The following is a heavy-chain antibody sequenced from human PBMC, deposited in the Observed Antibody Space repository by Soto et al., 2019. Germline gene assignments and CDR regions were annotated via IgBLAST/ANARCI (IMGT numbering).Heavy chain of an antibody. V-gene: IGHV3-33*01. Sequence: GGSLRLSCAASGFTFSSYGMHWVRQAPGKGLEWVAVIWYDGSNKYYADSVKGRFTISRDNSKNTLYLQMNSLRAEDTAVYYCARDSGYSYALDYWGQGTLVTVSS. J-gene: IGHJ4*02. CDR1: GFTFSSYG. CDR2: IWYDGSNK. D-gene: IGHD5-18*01. CDR3: ARDSGYSYALDY.